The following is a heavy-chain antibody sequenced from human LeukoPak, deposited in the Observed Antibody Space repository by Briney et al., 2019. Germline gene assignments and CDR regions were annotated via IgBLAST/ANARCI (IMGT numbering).Heavy chain of an antibody. D-gene: IGHD6-13*01. J-gene: IGHJ4*02. CDR3: VKVTAAGFVDH. V-gene: IGHV3-9*01. Sequence: PDRFLRLSCAASGFTFDDYAMHWVRQAQGKGLEWVSGIGWNSGGIVYADSVKGRFTISRDNAKNSLYLQMNSLGAEDTAFYYCVKVTAAGFVDHWGQGTLVTVSS. CDR1: GFTFDDYA. CDR2: IGWNSGGI.